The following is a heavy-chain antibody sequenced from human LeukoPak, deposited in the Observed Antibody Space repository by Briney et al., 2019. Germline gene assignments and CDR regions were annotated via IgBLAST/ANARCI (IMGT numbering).Heavy chain of an antibody. CDR2: ISWNSGTN. CDR3: AKDIVKAVAGPYYFDD. V-gene: IGHV3-9*01. J-gene: IGHJ4*02. D-gene: IGHD6-19*01. Sequence: GGSLRLSCAASGFTFDDHGMHWVRQAPGKGLEWVSGISWNSGTNGYADSVRGRFTISRDNAKNSVYLHMNSLRAEDTAFYYCAKDIVKAVAGPYYFDDWGQGTLVTVSS. CDR1: GFTFDDHG.